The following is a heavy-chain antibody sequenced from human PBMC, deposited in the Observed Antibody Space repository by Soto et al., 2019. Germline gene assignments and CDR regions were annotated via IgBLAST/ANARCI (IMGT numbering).Heavy chain of an antibody. CDR1: GFAVSSNY. CDR2: IYRGGAT. Sequence: EVQLVESGGGLVQPGGSLRLSCAASGFAVSSNYMSWVRQAPGKGLEWVSIIYRGGATYYADSVKGRFTISRHDSKTTLYLQMDSLRAEDTAVYFCARCGYNYGYVPYYFDFWCQGTLVTVSS. D-gene: IGHD5-18*01. J-gene: IGHJ4*02. CDR3: ARCGYNYGYVPYYFDF. V-gene: IGHV3-53*04.